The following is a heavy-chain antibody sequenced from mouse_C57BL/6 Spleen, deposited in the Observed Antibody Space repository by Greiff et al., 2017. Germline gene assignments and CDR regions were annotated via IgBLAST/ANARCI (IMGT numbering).Heavy chain of an antibody. V-gene: IGHV3-1*01. D-gene: IGHD1-1*01. CDR1: GYSITSGYD. J-gene: IGHJ3*01. Sequence: EVKLVESGPGMVKPSQSLSLTCTVTGYSITSGYDWHWIRHFPGNKLEWMGYISYSGSTNYNPSLKSRISITHDTSKNHFFLKLNSVTTEDTATYYCAREDYGSSYGGFAYWGQGTLVTVSA. CDR2: ISYSGST. CDR3: AREDYGSSYGGFAY.